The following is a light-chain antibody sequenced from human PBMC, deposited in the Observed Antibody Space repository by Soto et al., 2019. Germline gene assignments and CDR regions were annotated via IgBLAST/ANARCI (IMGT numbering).Light chain of an antibody. CDR3: QQYNNWPPIT. J-gene: IGKJ5*01. CDR2: GAS. Sequence: EIVLTQSPAILSVSPGERATLSCRASQSISRSLAWYQQEPGQAPRLLIYGASTRATGIPARFSGSGSGTEFTLTISSLQSEDFAVYYCQQYNNWPPITFGQGTRLEIK. V-gene: IGKV3-15*01. CDR1: QSISRS.